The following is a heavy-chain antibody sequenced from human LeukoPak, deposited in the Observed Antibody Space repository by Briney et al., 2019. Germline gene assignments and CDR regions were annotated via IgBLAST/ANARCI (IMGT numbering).Heavy chain of an antibody. CDR1: GYTFTSYG. CDR3: ARVEGDIVVVPAAISS. V-gene: IGHV1-18*01. D-gene: IGHD2-2*02. Sequence: ASVKVSCKASGYTFTSYGISWVRQAPGQGLEWMGWISAYNGNTNYAQKLQGRVTMTTDTSTSTAYMELRSLKSDDTAVYYCARVEGDIVVVPAAISSWGQGTLVTVSS. CDR2: ISAYNGNT. J-gene: IGHJ5*02.